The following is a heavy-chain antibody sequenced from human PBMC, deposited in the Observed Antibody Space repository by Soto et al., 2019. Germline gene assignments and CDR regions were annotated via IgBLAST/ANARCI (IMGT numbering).Heavy chain of an antibody. D-gene: IGHD3-10*01. J-gene: IGHJ5*02. CDR1: GYTFTSYD. CDR2: MNPNSGNT. Sequence: GASVKVSCKASGYTFTSYDINWVRQATGQGLEWMGWMNPNSGNTGYAQKFQGRVTMTRNTSISTAYMELSSLRSEDTAVYYCARVVPLWFGESYRFDPWGQGTLVTVSS. V-gene: IGHV1-8*01. CDR3: ARVVPLWFGESYRFDP.